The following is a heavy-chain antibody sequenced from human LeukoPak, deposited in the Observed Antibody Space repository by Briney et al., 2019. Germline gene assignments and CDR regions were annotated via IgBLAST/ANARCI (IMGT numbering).Heavy chain of an antibody. CDR2: INPNSGGI. V-gene: IGHV1-2*04. J-gene: IGHJ5*02. CDR3: ARVFPSWFDP. Sequence: ASVKVSCKASGYTFTGYYMHWVRQAPGQGLEWMGWINPNSGGINYAQKFQGWVTMTRDTSISTAYMELRSLRSDDTAVYYCARVFPSWFDPWGQGTLVTVSS. D-gene: IGHD3-3*01. CDR1: GYTFTGYY.